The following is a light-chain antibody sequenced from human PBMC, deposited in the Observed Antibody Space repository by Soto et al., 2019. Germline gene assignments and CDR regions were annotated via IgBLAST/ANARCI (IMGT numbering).Light chain of an antibody. CDR1: QGISSY. CDR2: AAS. J-gene: IGKJ3*01. V-gene: IGKV1-9*01. Sequence: IQLTQSPSSLSASVGDRVTITCRASQGISSYLAWYQQKPGTAPKLLIYAASTLQSGVPSRFSGSGSGTYFTLTISSLQPEDFAAYYCLQKYFYPFTFGPGTKVDIK. CDR3: LQKYFYPFT.